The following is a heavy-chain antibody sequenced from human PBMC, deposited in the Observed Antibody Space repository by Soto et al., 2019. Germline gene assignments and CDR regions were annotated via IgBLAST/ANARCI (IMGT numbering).Heavy chain of an antibody. CDR2: IYHSGSA. D-gene: IGHD3-3*01. V-gene: IGHV4-38-2*01. Sequence: PSETLSLTCDVSGYSISGGFYWGWIRQPPGKGLEWIANIYHSGSAYYTPSLKTRVTTSVDTSKNQISLRLNSVTAADTAVYFCARVRIFDYWFDPWGRRIPVTVSS. CDR1: GYSISGGFY. J-gene: IGHJ5*02. CDR3: ARVRIFDYWFDP.